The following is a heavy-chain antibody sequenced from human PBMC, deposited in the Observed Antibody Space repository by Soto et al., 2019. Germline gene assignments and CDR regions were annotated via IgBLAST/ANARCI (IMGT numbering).Heavy chain of an antibody. CDR2: ISYDGSTK. CDR1: GFTCSSYG. D-gene: IGHD6-19*01. Sequence: QVQLVESGGGVVQPGRSLRLSCAASGFTCSSYGMHWVRQAPGKGLEGVAVISYDGSTKYYAESVKGRFTLSRDNSKNTLYLQMSSLRAEDTAVYYCVKDGSSGWPYYYGMDVWGQGTTVTVSS. V-gene: IGHV3-30*18. CDR3: VKDGSSGWPYYYGMDV. J-gene: IGHJ6*02.